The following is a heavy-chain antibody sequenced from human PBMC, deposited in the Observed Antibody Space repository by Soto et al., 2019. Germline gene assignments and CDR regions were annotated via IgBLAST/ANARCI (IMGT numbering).Heavy chain of an antibody. CDR3: AKSLNINWKNWFDP. Sequence: EVQILESGGALVQPGGSLRLSCAASGFTFSSSAMNWVRQAPGEGLEWVSVISGSDGSTYYSDSVKGRFTISRDNSKNTLYLDMNILRADDTAVYYCAKSLNINWKNWFDPWGQGTLVTVSS. CDR2: ISGSDGST. D-gene: IGHD1-1*01. V-gene: IGHV3-23*01. J-gene: IGHJ5*02. CDR1: GFTFSSSA.